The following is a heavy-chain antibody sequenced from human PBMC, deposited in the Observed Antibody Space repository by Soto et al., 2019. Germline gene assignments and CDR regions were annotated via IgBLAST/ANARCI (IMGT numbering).Heavy chain of an antibody. V-gene: IGHV1-69*13. CDR1: GGTFNSYD. CDR3: ARLSRLNYYDTSGFFKDNWFDP. Sequence: SVKVSCKASGGTFNSYDINWVRQAPGQGLEWMGGIIPIVETPKYTQKFQGRVTITADESTNTVYMELSSLRSEDTAMYYCARLSRLNYYDTSGFFKDNWFDPWGQGTLVTVSS. D-gene: IGHD3-22*01. J-gene: IGHJ5*02. CDR2: IIPIVETP.